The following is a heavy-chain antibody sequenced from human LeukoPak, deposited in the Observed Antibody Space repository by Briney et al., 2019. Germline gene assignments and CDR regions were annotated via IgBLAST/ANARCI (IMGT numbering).Heavy chain of an antibody. CDR3: ARTDYDSSVYFDY. CDR2: IDPSDSYI. Sequence: PGESLKISCKGSGYSFTSYWINWVRQMPGKGLEWVGRIDPSDSYINYSPSFQGHVTISADKSISTAYLQWSSLKASDTAMYYCARTDYDSSVYFDYWGQGTLVTVSS. J-gene: IGHJ4*02. D-gene: IGHD3-22*01. V-gene: IGHV5-10-1*01. CDR1: GYSFTSYW.